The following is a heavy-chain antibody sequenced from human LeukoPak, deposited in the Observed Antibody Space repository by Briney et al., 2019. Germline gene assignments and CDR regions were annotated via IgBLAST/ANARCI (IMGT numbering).Heavy chain of an antibody. CDR1: GFTFSNYW. V-gene: IGHV3-7*01. CDR3: ARVQGSSGPGIFEY. CDR2: IKQDGSEK. D-gene: IGHD6-19*01. Sequence: PGGSLRLSCAASGFTFSNYWMSWVRQAPGKGLEWVANIKQDGSEKFYVDSVKGRLTISRDNAKNSLYLQMTSLRVEDTAVYYCARVQGSSGPGIFEYWGQGTLVTVSS. J-gene: IGHJ4*02.